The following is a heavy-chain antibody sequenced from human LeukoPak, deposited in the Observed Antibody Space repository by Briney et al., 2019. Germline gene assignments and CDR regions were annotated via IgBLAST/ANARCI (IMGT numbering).Heavy chain of an antibody. CDR2: IWYDGSNK. J-gene: IGHJ6*02. Sequence: GRSLRLSCAASGFTFSSYGMHWVRQAPGKGLEWVAVIWYDGSNKYYADSVKGRFTISRDNSKNTLYLQMNSLRAEDTAVYYCARGNHYLAVAGTALVYWGQGTTVTVSS. D-gene: IGHD6-19*01. CDR3: ARGNHYLAVAGTALVY. V-gene: IGHV3-33*01. CDR1: GFTFSSYG.